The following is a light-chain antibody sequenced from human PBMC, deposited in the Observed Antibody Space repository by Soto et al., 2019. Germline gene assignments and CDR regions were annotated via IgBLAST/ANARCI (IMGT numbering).Light chain of an antibody. Sequence: QSVLTQPPSASGSPGQSATISCTGTSSDVGGYNYVSWYQQHPGKAPKLMIYEVSKRPSGVPDRFSGSKSGNTASLTVSGLQAEDEADYYCSSYAGNNNLVIFGGGTKLTVL. CDR3: SSYAGNNNLVI. CDR2: EVS. CDR1: SSDVGGYNY. J-gene: IGLJ2*01. V-gene: IGLV2-8*01.